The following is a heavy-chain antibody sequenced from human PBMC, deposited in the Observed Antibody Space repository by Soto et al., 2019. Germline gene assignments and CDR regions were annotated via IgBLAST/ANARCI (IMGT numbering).Heavy chain of an antibody. CDR3: ARAPLGDLSSSGWYPYYYYGMDV. D-gene: IGHD6-19*01. CDR2: IIPIFGTA. J-gene: IGHJ6*02. Sequence: SVKVSCKASGGTFSSYAISWVRQAPGQGLEWMGGIIPIFGTANYAQKFQGRVTITADESTSTAYMELSSLRSEDTAVYYCARAPLGDLSSSGWYPYYYYGMDVWGQGTTVTVSS. V-gene: IGHV1-69*13. CDR1: GGTFSSYA.